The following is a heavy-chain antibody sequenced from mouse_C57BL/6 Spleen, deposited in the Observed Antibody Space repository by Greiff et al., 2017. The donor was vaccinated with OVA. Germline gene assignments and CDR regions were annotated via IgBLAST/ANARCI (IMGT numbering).Heavy chain of an antibody. CDR1: GYTFTDYY. CDR3: AKTAQATRGWYFDV. D-gene: IGHD3-2*02. CDR2: INPNNGGT. Sequence: VQLQQSGPELVKPGASVKISCKASGYTFTDYYMNWVKQSHGKSLEWIGDINPNNGGTSYNQKFKGKATLTVDKSSSTAYMELRSLTSEDSAVYYCAKTAQATRGWYFDVWGTGTTVTVSS. V-gene: IGHV1-26*01. J-gene: IGHJ1*03.